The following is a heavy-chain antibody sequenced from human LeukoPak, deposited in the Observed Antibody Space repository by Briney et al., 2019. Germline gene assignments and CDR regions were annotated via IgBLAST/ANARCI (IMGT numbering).Heavy chain of an antibody. Sequence: PGGSLRLSCAASGFTFSSYAMSWVRQAPGKGLEWVGRIKSKTDGGTTDYAAPVKGRFTISRDDSKNTLYLQMNSLKTEDTAVYYCTTVRLGRLFSYWGQGTLVTVSS. CDR1: GFTFSSYA. CDR2: IKSKTDGGTT. J-gene: IGHJ4*02. D-gene: IGHD3-10*01. CDR3: TTVRLGRLFSY. V-gene: IGHV3-15*01.